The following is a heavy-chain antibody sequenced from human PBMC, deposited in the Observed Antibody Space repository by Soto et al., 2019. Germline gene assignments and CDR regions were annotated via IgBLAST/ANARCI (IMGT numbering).Heavy chain of an antibody. D-gene: IGHD2-2*02. Sequence: GASVKVSCKASGYTFTIYAMHWVRQAPGQRLEWMGWINAGNGNTKYSQKFQGRVTITRDTSASTAYMELSSLRSEDTAVYYCASVLNTAGYSYYCGMDIWGEGTTVTVSS. J-gene: IGHJ6*04. CDR2: INAGNGNT. V-gene: IGHV1-3*01. CDR3: ASVLNTAGYSYYCGMDI. CDR1: GYTFTIYA.